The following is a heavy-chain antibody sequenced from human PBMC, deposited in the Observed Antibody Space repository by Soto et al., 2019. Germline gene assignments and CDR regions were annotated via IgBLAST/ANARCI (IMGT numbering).Heavy chain of an antibody. Sequence: QVQLVQSGAEVKKPGSSVKVSCKASGGTFSSYAISWVRQAPGQGLEWMGGIIPIFGTANYAQKFQGRVTITADESTSTAYMELSSLGYEDTAVYYCAREEGYDSSGYMVGPFDYWGQGTLVTVSS. CDR2: IIPIFGTA. V-gene: IGHV1-69*12. J-gene: IGHJ4*02. CDR3: AREEGYDSSGYMVGPFDY. CDR1: GGTFSSYA. D-gene: IGHD3-22*01.